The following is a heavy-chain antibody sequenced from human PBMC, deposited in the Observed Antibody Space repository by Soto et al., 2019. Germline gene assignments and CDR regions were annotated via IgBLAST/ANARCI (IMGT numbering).Heavy chain of an antibody. V-gene: IGHV1-69*13. CDR2: IIPIFGTA. Sequence: SVKVSFKASGGTFISYAISWVRQAPGQGLEWMGGIIPIFGTANYAQKFQGRVTITADESTSTAYMELSSLRSEDTAVYYCARTPMVRGVIITWHFDXWGQGTLVTVS. CDR1: GGTFISYA. J-gene: IGHJ4*02. CDR3: ARTPMVRGVIITWHFDX. D-gene: IGHD3-10*01.